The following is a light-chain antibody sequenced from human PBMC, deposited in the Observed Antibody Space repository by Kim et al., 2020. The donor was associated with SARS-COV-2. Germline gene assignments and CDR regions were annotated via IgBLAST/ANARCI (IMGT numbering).Light chain of an antibody. V-gene: IGKV1-33*01. Sequence: ASVGERVTITCQASQDISKNLNWYQQRPGKVPRVLIYDASNLEAGVTSRFSGSGSGTLFTFTIDSLQPEDVGTYYCQHYANLPVTFGGGTKVDI. CDR3: QHYANLPVT. CDR2: DAS. CDR1: QDISKN. J-gene: IGKJ4*01.